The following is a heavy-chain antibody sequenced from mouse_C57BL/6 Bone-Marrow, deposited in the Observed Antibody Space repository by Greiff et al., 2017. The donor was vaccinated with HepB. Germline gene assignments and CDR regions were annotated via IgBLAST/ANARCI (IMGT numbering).Heavy chain of an antibody. CDR1: GFTFSSYA. V-gene: IGHV5-4*01. Sequence: EVQVVESGGGLVKPGGSLKLSCAASGFTFSSYAMSWVRQTPEKRLEWVATISDGGSYTYYPDNVKGRFTISRDNAKNNLYLQMSHLKSEDTAMYYCANHYFDYWGQGTTLTVSS. J-gene: IGHJ2*01. CDR3: ANHYFDY. CDR2: ISDGGSYT.